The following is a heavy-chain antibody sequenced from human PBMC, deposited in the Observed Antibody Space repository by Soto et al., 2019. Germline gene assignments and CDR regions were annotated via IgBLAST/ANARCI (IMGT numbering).Heavy chain of an antibody. CDR1: GFTFSSYA. CDR2: ISGSGGST. Sequence: EVQLLESGGGLVQPGGSLRLSCAASGFTFSSYAMSWVRQAPGKGLEWVSAISGSGGSTYYADSVKGRFTISRDNSKNTLYLQINSLRAEDTAVYYCAKCSAIVVVPAILDPWGQGTLVTVSS. V-gene: IGHV3-23*01. D-gene: IGHD2-21*02. CDR3: AKCSAIVVVPAILDP. J-gene: IGHJ5*02.